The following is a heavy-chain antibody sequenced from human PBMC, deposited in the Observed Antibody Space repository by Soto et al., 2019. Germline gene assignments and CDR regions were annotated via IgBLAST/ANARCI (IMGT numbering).Heavy chain of an antibody. CDR1: GGSISSYY. Sequence: SETLSLTCTVSGGSISSYYWSWIRQPPGKGLEWIGYIYYSGSTNYNPSLKSRVTISVDTSKNQFSLKLSSVTAADTAVYYCAGDQDSSGWYNWFDPWGQGTLVTVSS. J-gene: IGHJ5*02. V-gene: IGHV4-59*01. CDR3: AGDQDSSGWYNWFDP. D-gene: IGHD6-19*01. CDR2: IYYSGST.